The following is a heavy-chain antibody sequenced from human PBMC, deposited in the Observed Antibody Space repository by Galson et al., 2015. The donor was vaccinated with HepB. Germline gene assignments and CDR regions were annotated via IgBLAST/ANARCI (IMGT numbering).Heavy chain of an antibody. CDR3: ARIQRDTGGLVKYGVFDS. V-gene: IGHV2-70*01. CDR1: GFSLRTSGMC. J-gene: IGHJ5*01. D-gene: IGHD5-18*01. Sequence: PALVKPTQTLTLTCTFSGFSLRTSGMCVSWIRQPPGKALEWLAVIDRDDDKDYSTSLKTRLTIYKDTSKNQVVLTMTNMDPVDTATYYCARIQRDTGGLVKYGVFDSWGQGILVTVSS. CDR2: IDRDDDK.